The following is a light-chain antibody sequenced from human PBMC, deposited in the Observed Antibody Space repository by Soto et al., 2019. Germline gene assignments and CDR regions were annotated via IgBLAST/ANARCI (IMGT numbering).Light chain of an antibody. J-gene: IGKJ1*01. Sequence: IVLTQSHGTLSLSPGERATLSCRASQSVSNNYLAWYQQKPGQAPRLLIYGASNRATGIPDRFSGSGSGTDFTLTISSLQPDDFATYYCQHYNSYSEAFGQGTKVDIK. CDR1: QSVSNNY. V-gene: IGKV3-20*01. CDR3: QHYNSYSEA. CDR2: GAS.